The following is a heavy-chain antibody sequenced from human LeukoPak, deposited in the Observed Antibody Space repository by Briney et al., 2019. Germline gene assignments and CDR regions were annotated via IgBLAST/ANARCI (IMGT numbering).Heavy chain of an antibody. CDR1: GFTFSSYG. D-gene: IGHD3-10*01. J-gene: IGHJ4*02. Sequence: GGSLTLSCAASGFTFSSYGMQWVRQAPGKGLEWGAVIWYDGSNKYYADSVKGRFTISRDNSKNTLYLQMNSLRAEDTAVYYCARDGSMVRGVIQYYFDYWGQGTLVTVSS. CDR2: IWYDGSNK. V-gene: IGHV3-33*01. CDR3: ARDGSMVRGVIQYYFDY.